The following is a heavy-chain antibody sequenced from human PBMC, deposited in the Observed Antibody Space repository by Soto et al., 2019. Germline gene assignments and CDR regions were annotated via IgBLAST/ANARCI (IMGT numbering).Heavy chain of an antibody. CDR1: GFTFSSYA. CDR3: ARRGSGSYYDY. J-gene: IGHJ4*02. D-gene: IGHD1-26*01. CDR2: ISGSSDST. V-gene: IGHV3-23*01. Sequence: EVQLLESGGGLVQPGGSLRFSCAASGFTFSSYAMNWVRQAPGKGLEWVSVISGSSDSTYYADSVKGRFTISRDNSKNTLYLQMNSLRGEDTAIYYCARRGSGSYYDYWGQGTLVTVSS.